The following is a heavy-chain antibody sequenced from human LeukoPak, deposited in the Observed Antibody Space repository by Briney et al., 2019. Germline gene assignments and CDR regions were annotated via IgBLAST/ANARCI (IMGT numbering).Heavy chain of an antibody. V-gene: IGHV3-53*01. CDR3: ARDRGASGSYAPPNWFDP. D-gene: IGHD1-26*01. J-gene: IGHJ5*02. CDR1: GFTVSSNY. Sequence: GGSLRLSCAASGFTVSSNYMGWVRQAPGKGLEWVSVIYSGGSAYYADSVKGRFTISRDNSKNTLYLQMNSLRAEDTAVYYCARDRGASGSYAPPNWFDPWGQGTLVTVSS. CDR2: IYSGGSA.